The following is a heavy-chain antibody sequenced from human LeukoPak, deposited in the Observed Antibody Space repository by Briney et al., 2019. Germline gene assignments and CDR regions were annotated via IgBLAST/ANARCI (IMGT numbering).Heavy chain of an antibody. CDR1: GFTVTNND. V-gene: IGHV3-66*01. Sequence: PGGSLRLSCAASGFTVTNNDMNWVRQAPGKGLEWVSVITSGGSTYFADSVKGRFTVSRDNAKNTLYLQMNSLRAEDTAVYYCARGLLRYYYDSSGPDAFDIWGQGTMVTVSS. D-gene: IGHD3-22*01. J-gene: IGHJ3*02. CDR2: ITSGGST. CDR3: ARGLLRYYYDSSGPDAFDI.